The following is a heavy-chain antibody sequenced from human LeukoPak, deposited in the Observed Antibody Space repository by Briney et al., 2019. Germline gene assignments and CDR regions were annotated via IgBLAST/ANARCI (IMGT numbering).Heavy chain of an antibody. V-gene: IGHV4-39*07. J-gene: IGHJ4*02. D-gene: IGHD5-18*01. Sequence: SETLSLTCTVSGGSISSSSYYWGWIRQPPGKGLEWIGSIHYSGSTNYNPSLKSRVTISVDTSKNQFSLKLSSVTAADTAVYYCARTKWIQLWSFDYWGQGTLVTVSS. CDR2: IHYSGST. CDR3: ARTKWIQLWSFDY. CDR1: GGSISSSSYY.